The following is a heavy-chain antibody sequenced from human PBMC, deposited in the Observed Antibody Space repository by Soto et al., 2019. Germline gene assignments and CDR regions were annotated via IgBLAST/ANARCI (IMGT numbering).Heavy chain of an antibody. CDR2: ISYDGSKK. D-gene: IGHD5-18*01. V-gene: IGHV3-30*18. CDR3: PKALSRYSYRYRYYYYYGMDV. Sequence: GGSLRLSCAASGFTFSSYGMHWVRQAPGKGLEWVAVISYDGSKKYYADSVKGRFTISRDNSKNTLYLLMNSLRAEETAVYSCPKALSRYSYRYRYYYYYGMDVWGQGPTVTVSS. CDR1: GFTFSSYG. J-gene: IGHJ6*02.